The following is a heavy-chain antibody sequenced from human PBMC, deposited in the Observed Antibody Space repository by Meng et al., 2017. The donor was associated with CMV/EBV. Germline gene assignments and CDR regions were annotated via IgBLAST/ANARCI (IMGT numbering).Heavy chain of an antibody. Sequence: ASVKVSCKASGYTFTSYGISWVRQAPGQGLEWMGWISAYNGNTNYAQKLQGRVTMTTDTSTSTAYMELRSLRSDDTAVYYCARGRYYDFWSGSDGMDVWGQGTTVTVSS. V-gene: IGHV1-18*01. D-gene: IGHD3-3*01. CDR3: ARGRYYDFWSGSDGMDV. CDR1: GYTFTSYG. J-gene: IGHJ6*02. CDR2: ISAYNGNT.